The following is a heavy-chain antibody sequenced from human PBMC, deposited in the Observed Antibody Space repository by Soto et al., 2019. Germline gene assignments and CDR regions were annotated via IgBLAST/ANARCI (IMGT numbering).Heavy chain of an antibody. D-gene: IGHD5-18*01. CDR2: ISSSSSTI. V-gene: IGHV3-48*01. Sequence: EGSLRLSCAASGFTFSSYSMNWVRQAPGKGLEWVSYISSSSSTIYYADSVKGRFTISRDNAKNSLYLQMNSLRAEDTDVYYFAIYIRGYSYESYAFDIWGQGTMVTGSS. CDR3: AIYIRGYSYESYAFDI. CDR1: GFTFSSYS. J-gene: IGHJ3*02.